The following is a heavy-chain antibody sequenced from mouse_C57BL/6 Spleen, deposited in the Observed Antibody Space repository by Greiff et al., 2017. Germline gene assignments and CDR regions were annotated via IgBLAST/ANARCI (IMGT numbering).Heavy chain of an antibody. V-gene: IGHV7-3*01. CDR2: IRNKANGYTT. Sequence: EVKLMESGGGLVQPGGSLSLSCAASGFTFTDYYMSWVRQPPGKALEWLGFIRNKANGYTTEYSASVKGRFTISRDNSQSILYLQMNALRAEDSATYYCARYMNNWFAYWGQGTLVTVSA. CDR3: ARYMNNWFAY. CDR1: GFTFTDYY. J-gene: IGHJ3*01.